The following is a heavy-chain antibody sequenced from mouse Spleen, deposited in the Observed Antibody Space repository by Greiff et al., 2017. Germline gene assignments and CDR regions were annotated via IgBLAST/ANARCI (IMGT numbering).Heavy chain of an antibody. J-gene: IGHJ1*01. D-gene: IGHD2-4*01. Sequence: QVQLQQPGAELVTPGASVTLSCKASGYTLTSYYMYWVKQRPGQGLEWIGGINPSNGGTNFNEKFKSKATLTVDNSSSTAYMQLSSLTSEDSAVYYCTRDDYDRKVWYFDVGGAGTAVTVSS. CDR2: INPSNGGT. CDR1: GYTLTSYY. V-gene: IGHV1S81*02. CDR3: TRDDYDRKVWYFDV.